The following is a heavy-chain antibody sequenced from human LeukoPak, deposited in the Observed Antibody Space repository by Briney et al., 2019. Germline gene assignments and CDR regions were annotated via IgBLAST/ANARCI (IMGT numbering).Heavy chain of an antibody. CDR2: IKSKTDGATT. CDR3: ARGGNSGPLRGRGLPDY. V-gene: IGHV3-15*01. D-gene: IGHD2/OR15-2a*01. J-gene: IGHJ4*02. CDR1: GFTFSNAW. Sequence: GGSLRLSCAASGFTFSNAWMSWVRQAPGKGLEWVGRIKSKTDGATTDYAAPVKGRFTISRDDSKNTLYLQMNSLKTEDTAVYYCARGGNSGPLRGRGLPDYWGQGTLVTVSS.